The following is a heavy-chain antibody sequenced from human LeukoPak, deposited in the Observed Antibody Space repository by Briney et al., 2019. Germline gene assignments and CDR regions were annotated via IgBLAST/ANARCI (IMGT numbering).Heavy chain of an antibody. V-gene: IGHV3-33*01. D-gene: IGHD3-16*02. CDR1: GFMFSSYT. CDR2: IWYDGTNA. J-gene: IGHJ4*02. Sequence: PGRSLRLSCAASGFMFSSYTMHWVRQAPGKGLEWVALIWYDGTNAYYADSVKGRFTISRDSSKNTLYLQMNSLRAEDTAVYYCARDGNYRFDYWGQGTLVTVSS. CDR3: ARDGNYRFDY.